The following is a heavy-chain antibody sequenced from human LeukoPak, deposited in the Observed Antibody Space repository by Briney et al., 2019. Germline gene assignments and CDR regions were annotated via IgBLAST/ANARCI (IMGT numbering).Heavy chain of an antibody. CDR3: ARHSAATYYYDSSGPPDY. Sequence: SETLSLTCTVSGGSIGTFYWSWIRQPPGKGLEWIGYIFYSGSTNYNPSLKSRVTISVDTSKNQFSLKLSSVTAADTAVYYCARHSAATYYYDSSGPPDYWGQGTLVTVSS. D-gene: IGHD3-22*01. CDR2: IFYSGST. J-gene: IGHJ4*02. CDR1: GGSIGTFY. V-gene: IGHV4-59*08.